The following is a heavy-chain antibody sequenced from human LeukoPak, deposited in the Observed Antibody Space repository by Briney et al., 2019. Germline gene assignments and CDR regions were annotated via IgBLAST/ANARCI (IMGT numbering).Heavy chain of an antibody. J-gene: IGHJ3*02. CDR2: INWNSGSI. V-gene: IGHV3-9*01. Sequence: GGSLRLSCEASAFTFDDYAMHWVRHAPGKGLEWVSGINWNSGSIGYADSVKGRFTISRDNAKNSLHLQMNSLRAEDTALYYCAKDINRYSSGWYGNAAFDIWGQGTMVTVSS. D-gene: IGHD6-19*01. CDR1: AFTFDDYA. CDR3: AKDINRYSSGWYGNAAFDI.